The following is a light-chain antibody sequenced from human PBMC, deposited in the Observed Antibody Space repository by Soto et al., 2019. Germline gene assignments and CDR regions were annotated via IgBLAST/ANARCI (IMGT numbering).Light chain of an antibody. CDR3: QQYDSPPPT. V-gene: IGKV1-33*01. CDR1: QGVGKF. Sequence: DIQLTQSPLSLSASVGDRVTITCQASQGVGKFLNWFQQKSGEAPKLLIYDASHLESGVPVRFSGSGSGAAFTLTISSLQPAGFATYYCQQYDSPPPTFGGGTKVDMK. J-gene: IGKJ4*01. CDR2: DAS.